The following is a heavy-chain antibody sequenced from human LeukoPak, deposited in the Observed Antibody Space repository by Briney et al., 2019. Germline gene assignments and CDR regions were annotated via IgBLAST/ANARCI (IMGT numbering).Heavy chain of an antibody. V-gene: IGHV4-34*01. CDR1: GASFSVYY. D-gene: IGHD2-15*01. Sequence: SETLSLTCAIYGASFSVYYRHWIRQPPGKGLEWIGEINRSGVVNYNPSPKSRVTISVDTSKNQFSLKLSSVTAADTAVYYCAFDSSGSGYWGQGTLVTVSS. CDR2: INRSGVV. J-gene: IGHJ4*02. CDR3: AFDSSGSGY.